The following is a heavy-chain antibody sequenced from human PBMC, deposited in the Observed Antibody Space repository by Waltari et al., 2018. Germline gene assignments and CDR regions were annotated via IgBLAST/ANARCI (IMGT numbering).Heavy chain of an antibody. CDR2: INHSGST. CDR3: ATAPLRYFDWLIY. V-gene: IGHV4-34*01. D-gene: IGHD3-9*01. CDR1: GGSFSGYY. Sequence: QVQLQQWGAGLLKPSETLSPTCAVYGGSFSGYYWSWIRQPPGKGLEWIGEINHSGSTNYNPSLKSRVTISVDTSKNQFSLKLSSVTAADTAVYYCATAPLRYFDWLIYWGQGTLVTVSS. J-gene: IGHJ4*02.